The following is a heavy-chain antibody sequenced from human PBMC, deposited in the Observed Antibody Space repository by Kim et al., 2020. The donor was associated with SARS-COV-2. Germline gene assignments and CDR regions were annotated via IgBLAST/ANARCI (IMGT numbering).Heavy chain of an antibody. D-gene: IGHD2-2*01. Sequence: YAQKLQGRVTMTTDTSTSTAYMELRSLRSDDTAVYYCAREATSAEGWFDPWGQGTLVTVSS. CDR3: AREATSAEGWFDP. J-gene: IGHJ5*02. V-gene: IGHV1-18*01.